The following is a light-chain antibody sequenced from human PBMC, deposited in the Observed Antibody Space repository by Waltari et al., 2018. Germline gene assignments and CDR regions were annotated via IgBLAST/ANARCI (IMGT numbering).Light chain of an antibody. Sequence: DIQMTQSPSSLSASVGDRVTITCRASKNVNNYLNWYQQKPGKAPKLLIYQASALQSGVPSRFSGSGSGTDYTFTISSLQSEDVATYYCQHNYGTPFTFGPGTKLDIK. CDR2: QAS. V-gene: IGKV1-39*01. CDR3: QHNYGTPFT. CDR1: KNVNNY. J-gene: IGKJ3*01.